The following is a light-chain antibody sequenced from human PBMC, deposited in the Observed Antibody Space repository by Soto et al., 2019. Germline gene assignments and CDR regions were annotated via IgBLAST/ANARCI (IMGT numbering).Light chain of an antibody. V-gene: IGKV1-39*01. CDR1: ETVTSY. J-gene: IGKJ1*01. CDR3: QQRYRFPKT. Sequence: DVRLTQSPSSVSASVGDSLTLTCRASETVTSYLNWYQQKLGKAPKLLIYGASTLQSGIPSRFRGSGTGTDFTLTIVNLQPDDFATYYCQQRYRFPKTFGRGTKVEV. CDR2: GAS.